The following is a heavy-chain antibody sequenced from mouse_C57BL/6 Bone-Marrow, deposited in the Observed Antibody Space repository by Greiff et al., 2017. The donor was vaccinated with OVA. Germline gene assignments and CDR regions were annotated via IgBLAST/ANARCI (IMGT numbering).Heavy chain of an antibody. J-gene: IGHJ3*01. CDR3: ASTYYSNYVGAY. CDR1: GYTFTSYG. CDR2: IYPRSGNT. Sequence: VQLQQSGAELARPGASVKLSCKASGYTFTSYGISWVKQRTGQGLEWIGEIYPRSGNTYYNEKFKGKATLTADKSSSTAYMELRSLTSEDSAVYFCASTYYSNYVGAYWGQGTLVTVSA. D-gene: IGHD2-5*01. V-gene: IGHV1-81*01.